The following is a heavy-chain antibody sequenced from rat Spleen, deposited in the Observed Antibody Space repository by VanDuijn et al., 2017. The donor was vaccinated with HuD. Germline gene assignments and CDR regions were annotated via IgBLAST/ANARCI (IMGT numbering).Heavy chain of an antibody. CDR2: LKYDGDT. Sequence: QVHLKESGPGLVQPSQTLSLTCTVSGFSLSSHGVIWVRQPPGKGLEWMGRLKYDGDTYYNSALKSRLSISRDTSKSQVFLKMNSLQTEDTAIYYCTSPYSSYDNWFAYWGQGTLVTVSS. J-gene: IGHJ3*01. V-gene: IGHV2S30*01. CDR3: TSPYSSYDNWFAY. D-gene: IGHD1-2*01. CDR1: GFSLSSHG.